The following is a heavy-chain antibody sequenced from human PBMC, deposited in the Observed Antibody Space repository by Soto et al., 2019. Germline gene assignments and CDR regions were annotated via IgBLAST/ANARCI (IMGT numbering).Heavy chain of an antibody. D-gene: IGHD6-6*01. J-gene: IGHJ4*02. V-gene: IGHV1-18*01. CDR3: GRQIAPRSVYIAL. CDR2: IGVYNGNT. Sequence: HVQLVQSGPEAKKPGASVTVSCKAFGYNFRIYGFTWVRQAPGQGLEWLGWIGVYNGNTNYAHKFQGRLTLTTDTSTEPASRKLMNLRSDDTAAYDCGRQIAPRSVYIALWGQGTLVTVSS. CDR1: GYNFRIYG.